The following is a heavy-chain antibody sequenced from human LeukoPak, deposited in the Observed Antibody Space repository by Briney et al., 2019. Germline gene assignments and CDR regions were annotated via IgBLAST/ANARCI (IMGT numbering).Heavy chain of an antibody. CDR3: ATGGGYGVDV. Sequence: GGSLRLSCAASGFTVSRYYMSWVRQAPGKGLEWVSVFYIDGNTYYADSVRGRFTISRDNSKNTVYLQMNSLRAEDTALYYCATGGGYGVDVWGQGTTVTVSS. CDR1: GFTVSRYY. J-gene: IGHJ6*02. V-gene: IGHV3-66*01. D-gene: IGHD3-16*01. CDR2: FYIDGNT.